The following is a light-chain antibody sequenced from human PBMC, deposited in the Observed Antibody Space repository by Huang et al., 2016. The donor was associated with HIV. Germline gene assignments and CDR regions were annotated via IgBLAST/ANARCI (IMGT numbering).Light chain of an antibody. CDR2: DAS. Sequence: EIVLTQSQATLSLSPVERATLSCRTSQSVSSYLAWYQQKPGHAPRLLIYDASTRATRIPARFSGSGSGTDFTLTISSLEPEDFAVYYCQQRSNWPLTFGGGTKVEIK. V-gene: IGKV3-11*01. J-gene: IGKJ4*01. CDR3: QQRSNWPLT. CDR1: QSVSSY.